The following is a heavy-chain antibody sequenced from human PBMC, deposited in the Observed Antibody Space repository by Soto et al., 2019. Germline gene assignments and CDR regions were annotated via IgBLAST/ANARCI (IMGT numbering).Heavy chain of an antibody. D-gene: IGHD7-27*01. Sequence: GGSLRLSCAASGFTFSSYWMHWVRQAPGKGLVWVSRINSDGSSTSYADSVKGRFTISRDNAKNTLYLQRNSLRAEDAAVYYCARNRSLTGVGTAAFDIWGQGTMVTVSS. V-gene: IGHV3-74*01. J-gene: IGHJ3*02. CDR3: ARNRSLTGVGTAAFDI. CDR2: INSDGSST. CDR1: GFTFSSYW.